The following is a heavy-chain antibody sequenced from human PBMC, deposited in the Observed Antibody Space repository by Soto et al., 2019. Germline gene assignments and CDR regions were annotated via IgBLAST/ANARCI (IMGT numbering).Heavy chain of an antibody. V-gene: IGHV3-48*03. D-gene: IGHD5-12*01. J-gene: IGHJ3*02. CDR1: GYTFSSYE. CDR2: ISSSGYI. CDR3: TKEKSVMYSGYDAFDI. Sequence: GSLRLSCAASGYTFSSYEMDWVRQAPGHGLEWVAYISSSGYIMYADSVKGRFTISRDNADNSLYLQMNSLRAEDTAVYYCTKEKSVMYSGYDAFDIWGRGTMVTVSS.